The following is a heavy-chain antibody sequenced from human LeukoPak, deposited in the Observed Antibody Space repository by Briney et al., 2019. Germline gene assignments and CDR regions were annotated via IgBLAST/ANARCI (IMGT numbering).Heavy chain of an antibody. CDR2: INTGGGNT. D-gene: IGHD7-27*01. V-gene: IGHV1-46*01. Sequence: ASVKVSCKASGYTFARYYIHWVRQAPGQRLELMGIINTGGGNTNYAQKFQGRVTVTRDTSTTTVYLELSSLRSEDTAVYYCARDWNWGSSDAFDIWGQGTMVTVSS. CDR3: ARDWNWGSSDAFDI. CDR1: GYTFARYY. J-gene: IGHJ3*02.